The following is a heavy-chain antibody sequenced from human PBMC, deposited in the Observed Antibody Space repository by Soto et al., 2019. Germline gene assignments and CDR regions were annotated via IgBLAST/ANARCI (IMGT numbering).Heavy chain of an antibody. D-gene: IGHD6-13*01. V-gene: IGHV3-9*01. CDR2: ISWTSGSI. J-gene: IGHJ2*01. CDR3: AKDIGYSSSWYFDL. Sequence: EVQLVESGGGLVQPGRSLRLSCAASGFTFDDYAMHWVRQAPGKGLEWVSGISWTSGSIGYADSVKDRFTISRDNAKNSLYLQMNSLRAEDTALYYCAKDIGYSSSWYFDLWGRGTLVTVSS. CDR1: GFTFDDYA.